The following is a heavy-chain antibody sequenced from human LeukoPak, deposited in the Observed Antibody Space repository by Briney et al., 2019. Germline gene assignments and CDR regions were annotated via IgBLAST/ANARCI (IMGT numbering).Heavy chain of an antibody. CDR3: ASYDYVWGSYRSLSFDY. CDR1: GGSISSYY. J-gene: IGHJ4*02. Sequence: SETLSLTCTVSGGSISSYYWNWIRQPPGKGLEWIGYIYYSGSTNYNPSLKSRVTISVDTSKNQFSLKLSSVTAADTAVYYCASYDYVWGSYRSLSFDYWGQGTLVTVSS. V-gene: IGHV4-59*08. CDR2: IYYSGST. D-gene: IGHD3-16*02.